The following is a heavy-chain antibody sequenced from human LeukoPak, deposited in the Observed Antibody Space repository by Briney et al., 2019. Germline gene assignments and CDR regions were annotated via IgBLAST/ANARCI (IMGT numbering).Heavy chain of an antibody. V-gene: IGHV3-21*01. CDR1: GFTFSSYS. J-gene: IGHJ4*02. Sequence: GGSLRLSCAASGFTFSSYSMNWVRQAPGKGLEWASSISNSSSYIYYADSVKGRFTISRDNAKNSLYLQMNSLRAEDTAVYYCATYRQVLLPFESWGQGTLVTVSS. CDR3: ATYRQVLLPFES. D-gene: IGHD2-8*02. CDR2: ISNSSSYI.